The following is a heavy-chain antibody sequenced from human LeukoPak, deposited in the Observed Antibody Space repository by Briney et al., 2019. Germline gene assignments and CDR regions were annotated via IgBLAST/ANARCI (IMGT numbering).Heavy chain of an antibody. V-gene: IGHV3-48*02. Sequence: GGSLRLSCVASGFTFSYYSMNWVRQAPGKGLEWVSYINSISGEIWYADSVKGRLTISRDDAKNSLYLQMKSLRDEDTAVYYCARDHGYAFDYWGQGTLVTVSS. CDR3: ARDHGYAFDY. CDR1: GFTFSYYS. D-gene: IGHD5-12*01. CDR2: INSISGEI. J-gene: IGHJ4*02.